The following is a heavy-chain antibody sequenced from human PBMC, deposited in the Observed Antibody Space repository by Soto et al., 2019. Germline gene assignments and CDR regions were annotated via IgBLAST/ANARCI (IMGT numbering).Heavy chain of an antibody. CDR1: GYTFTNYG. Sequence: ASVKVSCKASGYTFTNYGISWVRQAPGQGLEWMGWISAYNDTTRLAQKFQGRVTMTTDTSTSTAYMELRSLRSDDTAVFYCARDSKYQLLPYYYYYMDVWGKGTTVTVSS. V-gene: IGHV1-18*01. CDR3: ARDSKYQLLPYYYYYMDV. J-gene: IGHJ6*03. CDR2: ISAYNDTT. D-gene: IGHD2-2*01.